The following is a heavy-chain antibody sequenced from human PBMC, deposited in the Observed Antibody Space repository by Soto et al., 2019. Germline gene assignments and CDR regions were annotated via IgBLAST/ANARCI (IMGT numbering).Heavy chain of an antibody. D-gene: IGHD2-2*02. Sequence: EVQLLESGGGLVQPGGSLRLSCAASGFTFSSYPMSWVRKAPGKGLEWVSGVSNSGGGSTYYADYVKGRFAISRDDSKNTLYLQMNSLRAEDTAVYYCAKGTLYDFWGQGTLVTVSS. CDR2: VSNSGGGST. V-gene: IGHV3-23*01. CDR3: AKGTLYDF. J-gene: IGHJ4*02. CDR1: GFTFSSYP.